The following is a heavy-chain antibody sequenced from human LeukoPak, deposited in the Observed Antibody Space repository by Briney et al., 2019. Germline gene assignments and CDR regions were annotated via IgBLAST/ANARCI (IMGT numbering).Heavy chain of an antibody. CDR1: GFTFSTYA. V-gene: IGHV3-23*01. Sequence: GGSLRLSCAASGFTFSTYAMSWVRQVPAKGLEWVSAISTTTYYADFVEGRFTTSRDNSKNTLYLQMNSLRAEDTAVYYCAKPIGPRYGDYHNSCFDSWGQGTLVTVSS. CDR3: AKPIGPRYGDYHNSCFDS. J-gene: IGHJ5*01. D-gene: IGHD4-17*01. CDR2: ISTTT.